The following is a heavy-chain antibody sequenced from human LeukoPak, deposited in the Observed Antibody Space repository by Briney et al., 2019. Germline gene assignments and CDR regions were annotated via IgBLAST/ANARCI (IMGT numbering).Heavy chain of an antibody. V-gene: IGHV3-21*01. D-gene: IGHD3-16*02. Sequence: PGGSLRLSCAAPGYTFSDYSVNWFRQVPGKGLDGVSPISSSGTYIYYPDSVKGRFTISRDNAKNSLFLQMNSLRAEDTAVYYCVSGNDPDYVWGTYRLDAFDIWGEGTMVIVSS. CDR1: GYTFSDYS. J-gene: IGHJ3*02. CDR3: VSGNDPDYVWGTYRLDAFDI. CDR2: ISSSGTYI.